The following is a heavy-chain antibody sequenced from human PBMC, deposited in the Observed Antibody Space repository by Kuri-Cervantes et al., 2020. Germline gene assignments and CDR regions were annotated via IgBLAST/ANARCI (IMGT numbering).Heavy chain of an antibody. CDR1: GFTFSSHA. J-gene: IGHJ3*02. D-gene: IGHD6-13*01. CDR2: ISGSRDST. CDR3: AKSISWPYDAFDI. Sequence: GGSLRLSCAASGFTFSSHAMSWVRQAPGKGLEWVSTISGSRDSTYYADSVKGRFTISRDNSKNTLSLQMNSLRAEDTAVYYCAKSISWPYDAFDIWGQGTMVTVSS. V-gene: IGHV3-23*01.